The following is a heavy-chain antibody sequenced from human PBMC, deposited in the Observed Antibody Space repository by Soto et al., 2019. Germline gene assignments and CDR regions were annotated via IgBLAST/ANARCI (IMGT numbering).Heavy chain of an antibody. CDR3: AKGGGAENGWFLDH. D-gene: IGHD6-19*01. CDR2: ISYDGGEK. CDR1: GFTFSRYG. V-gene: IGHV3-30*18. Sequence: SLRLSCAVSGFTFSRYGMLLVRQAPGKGLEWLAVISYDGGEKNYLDAVKGRFTISRDNSKNTLYLQMNSLRPDDTALYYCAKGGGAENGWFLDHWGQGTPVTVSS. J-gene: IGHJ4*02.